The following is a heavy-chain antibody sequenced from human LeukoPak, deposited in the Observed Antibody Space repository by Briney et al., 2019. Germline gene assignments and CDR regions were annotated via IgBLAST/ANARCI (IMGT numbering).Heavy chain of an antibody. CDR1: GGSISSSSYY. D-gene: IGHD5-12*01. V-gene: IGHV4-39*01. CDR2: IYYSGST. J-gene: IGHJ4*02. CDR3: ARHVARDLSILWPPIPYYFDY. Sequence: SETLSLTCTVSGGSISSSSYYWGWIRQPPGKGLEWIGSIYYSGSTYYNPSLKSRVTISVDTSKNQFSLKLSSVTAADTAVYYCARHVARDLSILWPPIPYYFDYWGQGTLVTVSS.